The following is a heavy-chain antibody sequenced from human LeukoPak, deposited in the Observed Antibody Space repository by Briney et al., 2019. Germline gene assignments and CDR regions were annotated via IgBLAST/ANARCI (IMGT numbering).Heavy chain of an antibody. D-gene: IGHD4-11*01. V-gene: IGHV4-59*08. CDR1: GDSISSYC. CDR3: ARRVVESAVITERNWFDP. J-gene: IGHJ5*02. Sequence: SETLSLTCAVAGDSISSYCWSWVRQPPGKGLEWIGSMCYSGSTNYNPSLKSRVTISIDTSKNQFSLKLSSVTAADTAVYYCARRVVESAVITERNWFDPWGQGTLVTVSS. CDR2: MCYSGST.